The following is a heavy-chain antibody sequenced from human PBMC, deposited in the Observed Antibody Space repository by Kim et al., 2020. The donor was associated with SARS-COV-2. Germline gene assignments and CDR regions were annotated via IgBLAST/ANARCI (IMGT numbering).Heavy chain of an antibody. Sequence: GESLKISCKGSGYSFTSYWIGWVRQMPGKGLEWMGIIYPGDSDTRYSPSFQGQVTISADKSISTAYLQWSSLKASDTAMYYCARLFYYVFYGSGVISPNFDYWGQGTLVTVSS. J-gene: IGHJ4*02. V-gene: IGHV5-51*01. CDR3: ARLFYYVFYGSGVISPNFDY. CDR1: GYSFTSYW. CDR2: IYPGDSDT. D-gene: IGHD3-10*01.